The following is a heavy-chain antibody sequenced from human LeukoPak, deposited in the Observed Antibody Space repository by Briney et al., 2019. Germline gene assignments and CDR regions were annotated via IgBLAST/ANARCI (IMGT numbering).Heavy chain of an antibody. CDR2: IYCSGST. D-gene: IGHD3-22*01. Sequence: SETLSLTCTVSGGSISSNSYYWVWLRQPPGKGREWIGSIYCSGSTYYNPSLESRVTTSVDTPKNQFAVKLRSVTAAAAGVYYCARPYDSSGYINYWGQGTLVTVSS. J-gene: IGHJ4*02. V-gene: IGHV4-39*01. CDR3: ARPYDSSGYINY. CDR1: GGSISSNSYY.